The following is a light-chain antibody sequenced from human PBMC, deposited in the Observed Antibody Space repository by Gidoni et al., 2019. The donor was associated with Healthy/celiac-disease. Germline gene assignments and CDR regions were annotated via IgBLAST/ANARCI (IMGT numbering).Light chain of an antibody. J-gene: IGKJ3*01. Sequence: DIQMTQSPSTLSASVGDRVTITCRASQSISSWLAWYQQKPGKAPKLLIYKASSLESGVPSRFSGSGSGTEFTLNISSLQPDDFANYYCQQYNSYFLFTCGPGTKVDIK. CDR3: QQYNSYFLFT. V-gene: IGKV1-5*03. CDR2: KAS. CDR1: QSISSW.